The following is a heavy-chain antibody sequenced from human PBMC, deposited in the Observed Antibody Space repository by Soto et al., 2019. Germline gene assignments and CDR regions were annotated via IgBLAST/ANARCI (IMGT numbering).Heavy chain of an antibody. CDR3: ARANWYFDY. CDR2: IDYTGAT. V-gene: IGHV4-59*11. Sequence: SETLSLTCTVSGGSINNRYWSWIRQPPGKGLEWIGYIDYTGATNYSPSLASRVTISVDTSKNQFSLKLTSLTAADTAIYYCARANWYFDYWGQGTLVTVSS. D-gene: IGHD7-27*01. CDR1: GGSINNRY. J-gene: IGHJ4*02.